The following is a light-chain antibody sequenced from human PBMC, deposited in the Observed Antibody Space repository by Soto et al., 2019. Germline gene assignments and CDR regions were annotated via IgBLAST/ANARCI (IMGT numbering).Light chain of an antibody. CDR3: SSYTTTTAWV. CDR2: EVS. J-gene: IGLJ3*02. Sequence: QSVLTQPASVSGSPGQSITISCTGSSSTVGAYKYVSWFQQHPGKAPKLIIYEVSNRPSGVSDRFSGSKSGNTASLTISGLQAEDEADYHCSSYTTTTAWVFGGGTKLTVL. V-gene: IGLV2-14*01. CDR1: SSTVGAYKY.